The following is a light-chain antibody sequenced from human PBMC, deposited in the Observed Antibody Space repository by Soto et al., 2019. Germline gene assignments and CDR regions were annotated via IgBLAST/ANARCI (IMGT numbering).Light chain of an antibody. V-gene: IGKV3-11*01. Sequence: EVLLTQYPATMSLSPGQRATLSCRASQSVNSYLTWYQHKPGQAPRLLISDASNRATGIPSTSRGSGSGPGFALTRNSLEPEDLADYYCQRRHQWAETVGPGTKGEI. CDR1: QSVNSY. CDR2: DAS. J-gene: IGKJ3*01. CDR3: QRRHQWAET.